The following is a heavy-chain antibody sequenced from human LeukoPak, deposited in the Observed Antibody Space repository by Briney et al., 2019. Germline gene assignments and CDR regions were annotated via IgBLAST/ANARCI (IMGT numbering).Heavy chain of an antibody. CDR2: ISGSGGST. V-gene: IGHV3-23*01. Sequence: PGGSLRLSCAASGFTFSSYAMSWVRQAPGKGLEWVSAISGSGGSTYYADSVKGRFTISRDNAKNSLYLQMNSLRAEDTAVYYCARDLSRYSSSWLTYWGQGTLVTVSS. CDR1: GFTFSSYA. D-gene: IGHD6-13*01. CDR3: ARDLSRYSSSWLTY. J-gene: IGHJ4*02.